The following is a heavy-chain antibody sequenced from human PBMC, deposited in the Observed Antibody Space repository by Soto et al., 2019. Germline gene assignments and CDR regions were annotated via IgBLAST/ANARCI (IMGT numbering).Heavy chain of an antibody. CDR1: GGSISSGGYY. CDR3: ARVDTSMGATCASY. J-gene: IGHJ4*02. Sequence: QVQLQESGPGLVKPSQTLSLTCTVSGGSISSGGYYWSWIRQHPGKGLEWIGYIYYSGSTYYNPSHKSRVTISVDTSKNQFSLKLSSVTAADTAVYYCARVDTSMGATCASYWGQGTLVTVSS. D-gene: IGHD1-26*01. CDR2: IYYSGST. V-gene: IGHV4-31*03.